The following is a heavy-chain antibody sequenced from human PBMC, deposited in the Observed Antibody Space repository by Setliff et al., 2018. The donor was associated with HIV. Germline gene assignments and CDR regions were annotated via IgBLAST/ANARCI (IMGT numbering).Heavy chain of an antibody. CDR3: ARSRSTRDAFDI. CDR2: ISPSSTII. V-gene: IGHV3-48*01. D-gene: IGHD2-2*01. Sequence: GSLRLSCGASGFSFSSYSMNWVRQAPGKGLEWVSYISPSSTIIYYPDSVKGRFTTSRDDAKNSLYLQMNSLRAEDTAVYYCARSRSTRDAFDIWGQGTMVTVSS. CDR1: GFSFSSYS. J-gene: IGHJ3*02.